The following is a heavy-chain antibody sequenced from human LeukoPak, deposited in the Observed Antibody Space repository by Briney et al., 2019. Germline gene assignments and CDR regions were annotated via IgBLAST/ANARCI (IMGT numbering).Heavy chain of an antibody. Sequence: PSETLSLTCTVSGGSITTHDNYWGWIRQPPGKGLEWIGSISYSGNTYYNPSLQSRVSMSIDTSRNKFSLKLSYVTAADTAAYYCARLYFDFWSGYSDYWGQGTLVTVSS. CDR3: ARLYFDFWSGYSDY. J-gene: IGHJ4*02. CDR2: ISYSGNT. CDR1: GGSITTHDNY. V-gene: IGHV4-39*01. D-gene: IGHD3-3*01.